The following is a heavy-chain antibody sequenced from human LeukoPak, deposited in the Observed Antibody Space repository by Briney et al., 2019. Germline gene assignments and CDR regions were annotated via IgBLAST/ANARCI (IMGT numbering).Heavy chain of an antibody. CDR2: ISGSSSYI. D-gene: IGHD2-15*01. J-gene: IGHJ4*02. CDR1: GFTFSSYS. V-gene: IGHV3-21*01. Sequence: GSLRLSCAASGFTFSSYSMNWVRQAPGKGLEWVSSISGSSSYIYYADSVKGRFTISRHNAKNSLYLQMNSLRAEDTAVYYCATGRDCSGGSCYSVYWGQGTLVTVSS. CDR3: ATGRDCSGGSCYSVY.